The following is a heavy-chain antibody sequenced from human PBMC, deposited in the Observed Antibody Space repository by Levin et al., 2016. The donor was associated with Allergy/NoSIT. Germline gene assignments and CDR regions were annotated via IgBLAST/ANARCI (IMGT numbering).Heavy chain of an antibody. CDR3: AKEGFYSSSWGNWFDP. V-gene: IGHV3-23*01. CDR1: GFTFSSYA. J-gene: IGHJ5*02. Sequence: GESLKISCAASGFTFSSYAMSWVRQAPGKGLEWVSAISGSGGSTYYADSVKGRFTISRDNSKNTLYLQMNSLRAEDTAVYYCAKEGFYSSSWGNWFDPWGQGTLVTVSS. D-gene: IGHD6-13*01. CDR2: ISGSGGST.